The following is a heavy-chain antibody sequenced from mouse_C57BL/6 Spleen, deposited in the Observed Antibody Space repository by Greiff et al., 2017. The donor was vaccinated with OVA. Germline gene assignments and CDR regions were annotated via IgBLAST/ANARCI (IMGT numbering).Heavy chain of an antibody. CDR2: ISSGSSTI. V-gene: IGHV5-17*01. CDR3: AREDYSNYDWYFDV. D-gene: IGHD2-5*01. CDR1: GFTFSDYG. Sequence: EVKLVESGGGLVKPGGSLKLSCAASGFTFSDYGMHWVRQAPEKGLEWVAYISSGSSTIYYADTVKGRFTISRDNAKNTLFLQMTSLRSEDTAMYYCAREDYSNYDWYFDVWGTGTTVTVSS. J-gene: IGHJ1*03.